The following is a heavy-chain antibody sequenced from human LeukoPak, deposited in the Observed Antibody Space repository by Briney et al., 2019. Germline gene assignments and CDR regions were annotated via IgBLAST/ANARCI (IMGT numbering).Heavy chain of an antibody. CDR1: GGSISSDSFY. CDR3: ARWTKNYFDY. CDR2: MYYSGST. J-gene: IGHJ4*02. Sequence: SETLSLTCSVSGGSISSDSFYWGWVRQPPGKGLEWIGSMYYSGSTYYNPSLKSRVTISVDTSKNQFSLKLSSVTAADTAVYYCARWTKNYFDYWGQGTLVTVSS. V-gene: IGHV4-39*01. D-gene: IGHD3/OR15-3a*01.